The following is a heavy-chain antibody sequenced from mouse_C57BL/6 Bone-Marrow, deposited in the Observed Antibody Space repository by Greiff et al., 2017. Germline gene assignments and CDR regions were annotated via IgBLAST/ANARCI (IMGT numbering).Heavy chain of an antibody. CDR3: ARRGVYDGYPLYYYAMDY. D-gene: IGHD2-3*01. J-gene: IGHJ4*01. CDR2: ISSGSSTI. V-gene: IGHV5-17*01. CDR1: GFTFSDYG. Sequence: EVQLQESGGGLVKPGGSLKLSCAASGFTFSDYGMHWVRQAPEKGLEWVAYISSGSSTIYYADTVKGRFPISRDNAKNTLFLQMTSLRSEDTAMYYCARRGVYDGYPLYYYAMDYWGQGTSVTVSS.